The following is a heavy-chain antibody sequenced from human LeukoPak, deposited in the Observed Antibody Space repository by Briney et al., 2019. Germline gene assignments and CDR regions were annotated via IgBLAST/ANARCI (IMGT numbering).Heavy chain of an antibody. CDR2: IYYSGST. D-gene: IGHD3-22*01. CDR3: ARTLDDSRGYYLDY. V-gene: IGHV4-39*01. Sequence: SETLSLTCTVSGGSISSSSYYWGWIRQPPGKGLEWIGSIYYSGSTYYNPSLKSRVTISVDTSKNQFSLKLSSVTAADTAVYYCARTLDDSRGYYLDYWGQGALVTVSS. CDR1: GGSISSSSYY. J-gene: IGHJ4*02.